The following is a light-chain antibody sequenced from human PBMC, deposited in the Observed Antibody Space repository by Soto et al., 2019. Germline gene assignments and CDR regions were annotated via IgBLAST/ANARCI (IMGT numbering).Light chain of an antibody. CDR1: SSNIGSNT. J-gene: IGLJ3*02. V-gene: IGLV1-44*01. CDR2: SNN. CDR3: AAWDDSLNGWV. Sequence: QAVVTQPPSASGTPGQRVTISCSGSSSNIGSNTVSWYQQLPGTAPKLLIYSNNHRPSGVPDRFSGSKSGTSASLAIISLQSEDEADYYCAAWDDSLNGWVFGGGTKLTVL.